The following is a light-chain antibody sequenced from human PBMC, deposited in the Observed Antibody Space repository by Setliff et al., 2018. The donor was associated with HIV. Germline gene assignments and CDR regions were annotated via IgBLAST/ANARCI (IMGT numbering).Light chain of an antibody. CDR1: SSIIGTGSG. CDR3: HSYDSSLSGSV. CDR2: ADT. Sequence: QRVTISCTGSSSIIGTGSGVHWYQRLPGAAPKLLIYADTSRPSGVPDRFSGSKSGTAASLAIAGLQTGDEGDYYCHSYDSSLSGSVFGGGTKVTVL. V-gene: IGLV1-40*01. J-gene: IGLJ2*01.